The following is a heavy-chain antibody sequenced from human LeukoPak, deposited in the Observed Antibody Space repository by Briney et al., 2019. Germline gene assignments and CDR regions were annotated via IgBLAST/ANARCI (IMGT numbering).Heavy chain of an antibody. Sequence: SETLSLTCTVSGGSISSSSYYWGWIRQPPGKGLEWIGSIYYSGRTYYNPSLKSPVTISVDTSKNQFSLKLSSVTAADTAVYYCARDENWGPPFDYWGQGTLVTVSS. CDR3: ARDENWGPPFDY. CDR2: IYYSGRT. J-gene: IGHJ4*02. V-gene: IGHV4-39*07. D-gene: IGHD3-16*01. CDR1: GGSISSSSYY.